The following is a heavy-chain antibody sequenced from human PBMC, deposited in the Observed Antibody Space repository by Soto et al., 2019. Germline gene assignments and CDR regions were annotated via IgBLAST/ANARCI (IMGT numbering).Heavy chain of an antibody. CDR3: ARRIPFGYGMDV. V-gene: IGHV3-64*01. D-gene: IGHD2-21*01. CDR1: GFTFSSYA. CDR2: ITSSGGNT. J-gene: IGHJ6*02. Sequence: EVQLVESGGGLVQPGGSLRLSCAASGFTFSSYAMHWVRQAPGKGLEYVSDITSSGGNTDYASSVKGRFTISRDNSKNTLYRQMGSLRAEDMAVYYCARRIPFGYGMDVWGQGTTVTVSS.